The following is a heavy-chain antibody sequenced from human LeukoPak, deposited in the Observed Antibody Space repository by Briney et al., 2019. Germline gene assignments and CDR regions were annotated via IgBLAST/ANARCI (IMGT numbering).Heavy chain of an antibody. CDR3: ARELSQIVWGGLDY. CDR1: GFFFSHYG. J-gene: IGHJ4*02. V-gene: IGHV3-33*05. CDR2: IQNDASTE. Sequence: PGGPLRPSCAAPGFFFSHYGLIWVGKAQGKVLEWVAVIQNDASTENFADSVKGRFTISRDNSKNTVFLQMNSLRVEDTAVYYCARELSQIVWGGLDYGGQGTLVSVSS. D-gene: IGHD2-21*01.